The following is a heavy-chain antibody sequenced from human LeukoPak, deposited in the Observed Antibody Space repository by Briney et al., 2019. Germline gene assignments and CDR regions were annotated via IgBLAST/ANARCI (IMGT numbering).Heavy chain of an antibody. Sequence: ASVKVSCKASGYTFTDNYIRWVRQAPGQGLEWMGWISSNSGGTKSAQKLQGRVTMTRDTSISTAYMELSRLTSDDTAVYYCTRGVGSSSFANWGQGTLVTVSS. J-gene: IGHJ4*02. CDR2: ISSNSGGT. CDR3: TRGVGSSSFAN. CDR1: GYTFTDNY. D-gene: IGHD6-6*01. V-gene: IGHV1-2*02.